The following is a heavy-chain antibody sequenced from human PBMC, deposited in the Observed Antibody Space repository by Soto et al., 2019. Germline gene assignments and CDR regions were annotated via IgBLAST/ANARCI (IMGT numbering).Heavy chain of an antibody. CDR1: TDSVSSHY. V-gene: IGHV1-46*01. CDR3: AGAHASVSSLVPPY. J-gene: IGHJ4*02. D-gene: IGHD3-10*01. CDR2: INPVPNSA. Sequence: ASVKVSCRASTDSVSSHYIALVRHSPGDSLQWMGIINPVPNSASYAQEFQGRLMLTSDMSSSTIFMHLSSLRSDDTAVYYCAGAHASVSSLVPPYWGQGTLVTVSS.